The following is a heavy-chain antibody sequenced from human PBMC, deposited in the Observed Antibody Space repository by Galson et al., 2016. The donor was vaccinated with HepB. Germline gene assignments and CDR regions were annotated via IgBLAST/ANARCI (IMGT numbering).Heavy chain of an antibody. V-gene: IGHV3-23*01. Sequence: SLRLSCAASGFTFSDYAMSWVRQAPGKGLEWVSGISGSAIGTNYADSVKGRFTISRDNSKNILYLQMSGLRAEDTAIYFCAKEVKIVGSGLFDYWGQGTLVTVSS. CDR1: GFTFSDYA. D-gene: IGHD1-26*01. J-gene: IGHJ4*02. CDR2: ISGSAIGT. CDR3: AKEVKIVGSGLFDY.